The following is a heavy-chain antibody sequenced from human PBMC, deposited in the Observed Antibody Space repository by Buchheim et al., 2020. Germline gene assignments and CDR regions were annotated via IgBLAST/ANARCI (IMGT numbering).Heavy chain of an antibody. J-gene: IGHJ4*02. Sequence: VQLVESGGGVVQPGRSLRLSCAASGFTFSSYAMSWVRQAPGKGLEWVSAISGSGGSTYYADSVKGRFTISRDNSKNTLYLQLDSVRAEDTAEYYCAKGGYSYGRGLDYWGQGTL. CDR3: AKGGYSYGRGLDY. CDR2: ISGSGGST. V-gene: IGHV3-23*04. CDR1: GFTFSSYA. D-gene: IGHD5-18*01.